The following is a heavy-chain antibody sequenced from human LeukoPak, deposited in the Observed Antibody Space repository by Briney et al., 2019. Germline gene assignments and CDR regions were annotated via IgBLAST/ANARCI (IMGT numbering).Heavy chain of an antibody. J-gene: IGHJ4*02. D-gene: IGHD6-13*01. CDR1: GFIFSSYG. Sequence: GGSLRLSCAASGFIFSSYGMHWVRQAPGKGLEWVAFIRYDGSNKYYADSVKGRFTISRDNAKNSLYLQMNSLRAEDTAVYYCARAAYSSRGYFDYWGQGTLVTVSS. V-gene: IGHV3-30*02. CDR3: ARAAYSSRGYFDY. CDR2: IRYDGSNK.